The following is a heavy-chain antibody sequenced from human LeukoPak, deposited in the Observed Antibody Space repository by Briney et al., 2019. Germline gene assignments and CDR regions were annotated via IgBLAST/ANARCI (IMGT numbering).Heavy chain of an antibody. D-gene: IGHD5/OR15-5a*01. V-gene: IGHV3-66*01. CDR1: GFAVSTKY. Sequence: GGSLRLSCAASGFAVSTKYMTWVRQAPGKGLECVSLMYSDANAYYADSVKGRFTISRDNSRNTLYLQMNSLRAEDTAVYYCATSGGVYSRDAFDAWGQGAMVTVSS. CDR3: ATSGGVYSRDAFDA. CDR2: MYSDANA. J-gene: IGHJ3*01.